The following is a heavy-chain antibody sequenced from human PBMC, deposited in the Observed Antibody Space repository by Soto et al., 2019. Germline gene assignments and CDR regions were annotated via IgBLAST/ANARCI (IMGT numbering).Heavy chain of an antibody. CDR3: AKDYIGGSYGGRYEGYAFHI. Sequence: EVQLLESGGDLVQPGGSLRLSCAASGFTFSSYAMSWVRQTPGKGLEWVSAISGSGGSTYYSDSVKGRFTISRDNSKNTLYLEMNSLRAEDTAVYYCAKDYIGGSYGGRYEGYAFHIWGQGTMVTVSS. CDR2: ISGSGGST. J-gene: IGHJ3*02. D-gene: IGHD1-26*01. V-gene: IGHV3-23*01. CDR1: GFTFSSYA.